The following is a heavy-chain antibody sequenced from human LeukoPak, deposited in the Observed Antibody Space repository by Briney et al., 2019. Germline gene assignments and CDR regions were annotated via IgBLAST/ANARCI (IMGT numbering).Heavy chain of an antibody. CDR1: GFPFSSFA. D-gene: IGHD3-16*01. V-gene: IGHV3-30-3*01. CDR3: ARDAFRRSRYFDY. CDR2: ISYDGSNK. J-gene: IGHJ4*02. Sequence: GGPLKLSCAPSGFPFSSFAMHGVRQAPGKGLEWVAVISYDGSNKYYADSVKGRFTISRDNSKNTLYLQMNSLRAEDTAVYYCARDAFRRSRYFDYWGQGTLVTVSS.